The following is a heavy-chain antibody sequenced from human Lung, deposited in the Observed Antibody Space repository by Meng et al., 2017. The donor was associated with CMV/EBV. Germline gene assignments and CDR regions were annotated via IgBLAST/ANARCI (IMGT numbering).Heavy chain of an antibody. Sequence: GESLKISCAASGFIFNNHAMNWVRQAPGKGLEWVSAISGSTPDKWYADSVRGRFTISRDNAKNSLYLEMSSLRAEDTAAYFCARGSVGYYVIDVWGQGTTVTVSS. CDR3: ARGSVGYYVIDV. J-gene: IGHJ6*02. D-gene: IGHD6-19*01. V-gene: IGHV3-21*01. CDR1: GFIFNNHA. CDR2: ISGSTPDK.